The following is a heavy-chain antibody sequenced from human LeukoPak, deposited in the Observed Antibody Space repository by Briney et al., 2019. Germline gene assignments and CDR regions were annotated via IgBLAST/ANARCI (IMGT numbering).Heavy chain of an antibody. CDR2: IYHTGST. CDR3: ARVGGFYDSSGYLDS. CDR1: GDSVSSGRDY. D-gene: IGHD3-22*01. Sequence: SETLSLTCTVSGDSVSSGRDYWGWIRQPPGKGLEWLAYIYHTGSTDYNPSLKSRVTISIDTIRNQFSLKLSSVTTADIAVYYCARVGGFYDSSGYLDSWGQGILVSVSS. V-gene: IGHV4-61*01. J-gene: IGHJ5*01.